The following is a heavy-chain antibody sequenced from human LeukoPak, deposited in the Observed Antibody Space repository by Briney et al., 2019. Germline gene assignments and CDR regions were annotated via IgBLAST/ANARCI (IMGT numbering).Heavy chain of an antibody. D-gene: IGHD6-19*01. V-gene: IGHV4-34*01. Sequence: PSETLSLTCAVYGGSFSGYYWNWIRQLPGKGPEWIGEINHSGSTNFNPSLKSRVTISVDTSKNQFSLKVTSVTAADTAVYYCARAVAGTFDYWGQGTLVTVSS. CDR1: GGSFSGYY. CDR2: INHSGST. J-gene: IGHJ4*02. CDR3: ARAVAGTFDY.